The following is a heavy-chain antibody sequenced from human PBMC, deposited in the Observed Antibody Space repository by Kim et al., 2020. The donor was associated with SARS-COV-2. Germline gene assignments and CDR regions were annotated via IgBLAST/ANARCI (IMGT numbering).Heavy chain of an antibody. D-gene: IGHD3-9*01. CDR3: ARDHGYGLDRYFDWFSAFDI. V-gene: IGHV1-69*04. CDR1: GGTFSSYT. CDR2: IIPILGIA. Sequence: SVKVSCKASGGTFSSYTISWVRQAPGQGLEWMGRIIPILGIANYAQKFQGRVTITADKSTSTAYMELSSLRSEDTAVYYCARDHGYGLDRYFDWFSAFDIWGQGTMVTVSS. J-gene: IGHJ3*02.